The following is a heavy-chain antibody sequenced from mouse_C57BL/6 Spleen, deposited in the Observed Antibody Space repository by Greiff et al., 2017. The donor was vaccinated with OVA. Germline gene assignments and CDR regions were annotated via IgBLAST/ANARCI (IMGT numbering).Heavy chain of an antibody. Sequence: VESGEGLVKPGGSLKLPCAASGFTFSSHAMSWVRQTPEKRLEWVAYISSGGDYIYYADPVKGRFTIPRDNARNTLYLQMSSLKSEDTAMYYCTSNYYSPYYAMDYWGQGTSVTVSS. CDR1: GFTFSSHA. CDR3: TSNYYSPYYAMDY. D-gene: IGHD1-1*01. CDR2: ISSGGDYI. V-gene: IGHV5-9-1*02. J-gene: IGHJ4*01.